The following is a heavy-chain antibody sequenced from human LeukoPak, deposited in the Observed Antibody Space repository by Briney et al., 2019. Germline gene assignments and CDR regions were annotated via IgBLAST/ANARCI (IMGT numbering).Heavy chain of an antibody. V-gene: IGHV3-33*06. CDR2: IWFDGSVK. CDR3: AKDTAVQFLEPAF. CDR1: GFTFNTFG. D-gene: IGHD3-3*01. J-gene: IGHJ4*02. Sequence: GGSLRLSCAASGFTFNTFGMHWVRQAPGQGLEWVAAIWFDGSVKHYSDAVKGRFTISRDNSLDTLYLQMNSLRVEDTATYYCAKDTAVQFLEPAFWGQGTLVTVSS.